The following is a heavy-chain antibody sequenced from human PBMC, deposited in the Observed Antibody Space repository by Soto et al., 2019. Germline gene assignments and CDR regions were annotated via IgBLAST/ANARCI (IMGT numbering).Heavy chain of an antibody. CDR1: GGTFSSYA. D-gene: IGHD3-10*01. V-gene: IGHV1-69*13. CDR2: IIPIFGTA. J-gene: IGHJ6*02. Sequence: SVKVSCKASGGTFSSYAISWVRQAPGQGLEWMGGIIPIFGTANYAQKFQGRVTITADESTSTAYMELSSLRCGDEAVYSWATNRPHQGIFRGVTPVGVLRSDASYYYYNGIDGWGQGYTVTVSS. CDR3: ATNRPHQGIFRGVTPVGVLRSDASYYYYNGIDG.